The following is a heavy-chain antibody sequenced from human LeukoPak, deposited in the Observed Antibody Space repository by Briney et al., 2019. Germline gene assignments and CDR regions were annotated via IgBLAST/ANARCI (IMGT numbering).Heavy chain of an antibody. CDR3: ARVYCSSTSCHYYFDY. Sequence: SETLSLTCTVYGGSFSCYYWSWIRQTPGKGLEWIGEINHSGSTNYKPSLKSRVTISVDTSKSQLSLKLSSVTAADTAVYYCARVYCSSTSCHYYFDYWGQGTLVTVSS. V-gene: IGHV4-34*01. CDR2: INHSGST. J-gene: IGHJ4*02. D-gene: IGHD2-2*01. CDR1: GGSFSCYY.